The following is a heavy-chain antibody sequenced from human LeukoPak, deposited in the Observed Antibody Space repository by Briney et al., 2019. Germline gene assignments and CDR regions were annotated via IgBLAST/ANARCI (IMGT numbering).Heavy chain of an antibody. J-gene: IGHJ6*02. Sequence: SVKVSCKASGGTFSSYAISWVRQAPGQGLEWMGGIIPIFGTANYAQKFQGRVTITADESTSTAYMELSSLRSEDTAVYYCARDNYGGYHQAGYYGMDVWGQGTTVTVSS. CDR1: GGTFSSYA. CDR3: ARDNYGGYHQAGYYGMDV. V-gene: IGHV1-69*13. D-gene: IGHD4-17*01. CDR2: IIPIFGTA.